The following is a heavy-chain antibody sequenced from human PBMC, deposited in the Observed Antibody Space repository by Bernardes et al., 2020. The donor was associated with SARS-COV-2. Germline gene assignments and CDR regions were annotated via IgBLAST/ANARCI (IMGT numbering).Heavy chain of an antibody. CDR3: ARDKLYDYGDYVGPTHDAFDI. Sequence: ASVKVSCKASGYTFTSYYMHWVRQAPGQGLEWMGIINPSGGGTIYAQKFQGRVTMTRDTSTSTVYMELSSLRSEDTAVYYCARDKLYDYGDYVGPTHDAFDICGHGTMVTVSS. V-gene: IGHV1-46*01. J-gene: IGHJ3*02. D-gene: IGHD4-17*01. CDR2: INPSGGGT. CDR1: GYTFTSYY.